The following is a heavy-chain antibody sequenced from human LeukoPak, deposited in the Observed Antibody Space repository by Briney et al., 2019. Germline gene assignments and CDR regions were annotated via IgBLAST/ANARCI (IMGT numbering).Heavy chain of an antibody. Sequence: GGSLRLSCAASGFTFSNYAMHWVRQAPGKGLEWVAVIAHDGRSKYYADSVKGRYTISRDNSKNTLYLQMNSLRAEDTALYYGASSDNSFGYNYYGMDVWGQGTTVTVSS. CDR2: IAHDGRSK. CDR1: GFTFSNYA. J-gene: IGHJ6*02. CDR3: ASSDNSFGYNYYGMDV. V-gene: IGHV3-30*04. D-gene: IGHD3-3*01.